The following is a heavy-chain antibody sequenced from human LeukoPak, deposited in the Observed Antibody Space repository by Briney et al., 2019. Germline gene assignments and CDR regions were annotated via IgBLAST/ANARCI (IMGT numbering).Heavy chain of an antibody. V-gene: IGHV3-7*03. CDR2: IKEDGSEK. D-gene: IGHD2-2*01. CDR1: GFTFSRYW. Sequence: GGSLRHSCAASGFTFSRYWMSWVRQAPGKGLEWVAKIKEDGSEKYYVDSVKGRFTISRDNAKDSLYLQMNSLRAEDTAVYYCARGGYQYEIWGQGTLVTVSS. J-gene: IGHJ4*02. CDR3: ARGGYQYEI.